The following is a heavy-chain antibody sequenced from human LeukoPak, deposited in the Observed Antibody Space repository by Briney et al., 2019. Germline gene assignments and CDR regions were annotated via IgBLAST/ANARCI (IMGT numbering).Heavy chain of an antibody. D-gene: IGHD1-1*01. CDR2: IWSDGSNK. CDR3: VGKLLQAGGTIGAFEI. CDR1: GFTFSRYG. Sequence: GGSLRLSCAASGFTFSRYGMHWVRQAPGKGLEWVAVIWSDGSNKYHADSVKGRFTISRDNSKNTLFLQMNSLAAEDTAVYYCVGKLLQAGGTIGAFEIWAQGKMLTVFS. V-gene: IGHV3-33*01. J-gene: IGHJ3*02.